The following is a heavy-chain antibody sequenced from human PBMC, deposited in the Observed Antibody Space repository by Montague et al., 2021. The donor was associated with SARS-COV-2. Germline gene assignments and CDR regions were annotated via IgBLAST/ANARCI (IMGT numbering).Heavy chain of an antibody. Sequence: SETLSLTCAVSSGSFRGYYWSWIRQPPGPGLEWNWEINHSGSTTSNPSLARRVSISVATSNKQFSLNVTSVTAAATAVYYCARVGAITLVRGITKADFSNYGMDVWGQGTTVTVSS. V-gene: IGHV4-34*01. J-gene: IGHJ6*02. D-gene: IGHD3-10*01. CDR2: INHSGST. CDR1: SGSFRGYY. CDR3: ARVGAITLVRGITKADFSNYGMDV.